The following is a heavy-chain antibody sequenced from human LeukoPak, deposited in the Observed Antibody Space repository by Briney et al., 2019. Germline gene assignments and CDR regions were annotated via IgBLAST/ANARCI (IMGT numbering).Heavy chain of an antibody. CDR3: ARSVAVGDDAFDI. CDR1: GGNFSSYA. V-gene: IGHV1-69*05. CDR2: IIPIFGTA. Sequence: ASVKVSCKASGGNFSSYAISWVRQAPGQGLEWMGGIIPIFGTANYAQKFQGRVTITTDESASTAYMELSSLRSEDTAVYYCARSVAVGDDAFDIWGQGTMVTVSS. D-gene: IGHD4-23*01. J-gene: IGHJ3*02.